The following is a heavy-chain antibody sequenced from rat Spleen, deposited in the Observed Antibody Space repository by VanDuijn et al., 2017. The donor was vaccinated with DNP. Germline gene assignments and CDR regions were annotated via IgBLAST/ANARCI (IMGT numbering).Heavy chain of an antibody. CDR3: TKERAPNNNPCYFDC. CDR2: MWSDGDT. Sequence: QVQLKESGPGLVQPSQTLSLTCTVSGFSLTSYHVHWVRQPPGKGLEWMGVMWSDGDTSYNSALKSRLSISRDTSKSQVFFRMNSLQTEDSAIYFCTKERAPNNNPCYFDCWGQGVMVTVSS. CDR1: GFSLTSYH. V-gene: IGHV2-32*01. D-gene: IGHD1-10*01. J-gene: IGHJ2*01.